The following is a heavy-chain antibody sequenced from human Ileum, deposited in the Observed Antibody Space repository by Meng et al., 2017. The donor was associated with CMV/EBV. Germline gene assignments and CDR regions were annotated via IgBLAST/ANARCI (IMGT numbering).Heavy chain of an antibody. CDR3: VRQVVAASFDY. V-gene: IGHV4-30-4*08. Sequence: QMQLQESGQGLVKPPQTLSLTCTVSRGSITSGNYYWSWIRQPPGRGLEWIGYIYYSGSPYYKPSLKSRVTISLDTSKNQFSLNLRSVTATDSAVYYCVRQVVAASFDYWGQGALVTVSS. D-gene: IGHD2-15*01. J-gene: IGHJ4*02. CDR2: IYYSGSP. CDR1: RGSITSGNYY.